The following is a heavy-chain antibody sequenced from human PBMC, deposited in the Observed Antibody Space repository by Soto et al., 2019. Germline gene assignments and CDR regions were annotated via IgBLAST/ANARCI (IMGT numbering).Heavy chain of an antibody. CDR1: GGSISSSSYY. D-gene: IGHD3-3*01. Sequence: SETLSLTCTVSGGSISSSSYYWGWIRQPPGKGLEWIGSIYYSGSTYYNPSLKSRVTISVDTSKNQFSLKLSSVTAADTAVYYCARQTVAYDFWSGYFGFDYWGQGTLVTVSS. CDR3: ARQTVAYDFWSGYFGFDY. CDR2: IYYSGST. J-gene: IGHJ4*02. V-gene: IGHV4-39*01.